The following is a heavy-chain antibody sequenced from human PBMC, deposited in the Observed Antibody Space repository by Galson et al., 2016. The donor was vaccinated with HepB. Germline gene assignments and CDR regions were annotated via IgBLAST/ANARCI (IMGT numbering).Heavy chain of an antibody. CDR3: ARPPVDGGYSYGPFDH. J-gene: IGHJ4*02. CDR1: GFIFSSHA. CDR2: VSDDGSKR. D-gene: IGHD5-18*01. Sequence: SLRLSCAGSGFIFSSHALHWVRQAPGKGLEWVAIVSDDGSKRDYADSVRGRFTISRDNSKNTLSLQMNSLRGEDTAVYYCARPPVDGGYSYGPFDHWGQGILVTVS. V-gene: IGHV3-30*04.